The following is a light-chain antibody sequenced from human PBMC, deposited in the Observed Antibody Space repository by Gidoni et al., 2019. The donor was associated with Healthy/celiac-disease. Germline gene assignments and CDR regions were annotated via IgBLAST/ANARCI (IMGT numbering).Light chain of an antibody. Sequence: DIVMTQSPDSLAVSLGERATINCKSSQSVFKGSNNKNYLAWYQQKPGQPPKLLIYWASTRESGVPDRFSGSGSGTDFTLTVSSLQAEDVAVYYCQQYYSVPPTFGQGTKVEIK. J-gene: IGKJ1*01. CDR1: QSVFKGSNNKNY. CDR3: QQYYSVPPT. CDR2: WAS. V-gene: IGKV4-1*01.